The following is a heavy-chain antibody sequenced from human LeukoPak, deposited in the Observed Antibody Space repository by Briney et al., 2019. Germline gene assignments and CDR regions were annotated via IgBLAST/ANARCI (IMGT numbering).Heavy chain of an antibody. V-gene: IGHV4-39*07. D-gene: IGHD3-22*01. Sequence: SETLSLTCTVSGGSISSSSYYWGWIRQPPGKGLEWIGEFNHSGSTNYNPSLKSRVTISVDTSKNQFSLKLSSVTAADTAVYYCARLLYYYDSSGYYYETEFDYWGQGTLVTVSS. CDR2: FNHSGST. CDR1: GGSISSSSYY. CDR3: ARLLYYYDSSGYYYETEFDY. J-gene: IGHJ4*02.